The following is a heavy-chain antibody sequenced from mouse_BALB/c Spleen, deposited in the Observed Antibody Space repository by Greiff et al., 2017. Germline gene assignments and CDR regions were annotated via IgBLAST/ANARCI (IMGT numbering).Heavy chain of an antibody. D-gene: IGHD1-1*01. Sequence: QVQLKQSGAELAKPGASVKMSCKASGYTFTSYWMHWVKQRPGQGLEWIGYINPSTGYTEYNQKFKDKATLTADKSSSTAYMQLSSLTSEDSAVYYCARARGLYGSSPFAYWGQGTLVTVSA. CDR3: ARARGLYGSSPFAY. V-gene: IGHV1-7*01. CDR1: GYTFTSYW. CDR2: INPSTGYT. J-gene: IGHJ3*01.